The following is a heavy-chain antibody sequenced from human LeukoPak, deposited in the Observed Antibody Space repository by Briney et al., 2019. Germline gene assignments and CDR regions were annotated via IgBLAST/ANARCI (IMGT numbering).Heavy chain of an antibody. CDR3: AREVLERKHRGMDV. D-gene: IGHD1-1*01. Sequence: SETLSLTCSVSRASFNGSDYCWGWVRQPPGKGLEWIGYIYYSGSTNYNPSLKSRVTISVDTSKNQFSLKLSSVTAADTAVYYCAREVLERKHRGMDVWGQGTTVTVSS. CDR1: RASFNGSDYC. V-gene: IGHV4-61*08. J-gene: IGHJ6*02. CDR2: IYYSGST.